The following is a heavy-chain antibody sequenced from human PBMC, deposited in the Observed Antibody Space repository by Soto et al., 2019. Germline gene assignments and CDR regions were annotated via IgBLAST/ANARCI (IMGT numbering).Heavy chain of an antibody. CDR1: GFTFSSYD. J-gene: IGHJ4*02. V-gene: IGHV3-23*01. Sequence: EVQLLESGGGLVQPGGSLRLSCAASGFTFSSYDMSWVRQAPGKGLEWVSTNSASGGSTNYADSVKGRFTISRDNSKNTLYLQMNSLRAEDTAVYYCARRPDYFDYWGQGALVTVSS. CDR2: NSASGGST. CDR3: ARRPDYFDY.